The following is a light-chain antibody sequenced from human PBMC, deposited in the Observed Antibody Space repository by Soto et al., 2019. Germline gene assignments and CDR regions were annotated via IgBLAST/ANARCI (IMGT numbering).Light chain of an antibody. CDR1: QTISTY. CDR2: DGS. V-gene: IGKV1-39*01. CDR3: QQSDSTPYT. J-gene: IGKJ2*01. Sequence: DIQMTQSPSSLSASVGDRVTITCRASQTISTYLNWYQQKQGKAPRLLIYDGSSLLSGVPSRFSGSGSGTDFTLTIASLRPEDFSTYYCQQSDSTPYTFGQGTKVEI.